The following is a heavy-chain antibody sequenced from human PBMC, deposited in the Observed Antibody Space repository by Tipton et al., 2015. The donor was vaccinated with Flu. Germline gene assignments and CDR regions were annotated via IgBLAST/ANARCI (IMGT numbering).Heavy chain of an antibody. V-gene: IGHV3-53*01. D-gene: IGHD6-19*01. CDR1: GFSVSSNY. J-gene: IGHJ4*02. CDR3: AGWIGERSVFY. CDR2: MYSAGNT. Sequence: QLVQSGGGLIQPGGSLRLSCAASGFSVSSNYMSWVRQAPGKGLEWVSVMYSAGNTDYADSVKGRFTISRDNSMNTLYLQMNSLRAEDTAVYYCAGWIGERSVFYWVQGALVTVSS.